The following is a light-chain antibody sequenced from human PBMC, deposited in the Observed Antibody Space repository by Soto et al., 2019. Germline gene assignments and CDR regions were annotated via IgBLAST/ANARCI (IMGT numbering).Light chain of an antibody. CDR2: DAS. CDR3: QQYNQWPLT. V-gene: IGKV3-15*01. CDR1: QSFSSY. J-gene: IGKJ4*01. Sequence: EIVLTHSPATLSLSPGERATLSCRASQSFSSYLAWYQQKPGQAPRLLIYDASTRATGVPARFSGSGSGTEFTLTINSLQSEDFAIYYCQQYNQWPLTFGGGTKVDIK.